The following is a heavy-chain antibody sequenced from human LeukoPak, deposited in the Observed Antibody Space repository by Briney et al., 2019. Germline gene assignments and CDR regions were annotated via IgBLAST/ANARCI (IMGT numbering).Heavy chain of an antibody. J-gene: IGHJ4*02. V-gene: IGHV1-18*01. CDR2: ISGYNGNT. D-gene: IGHD3-22*01. Sequence: GASVKVSCKASGYTFTNFGISWVRQARGQGLEWMGWISGYNGNTKYVQKFQGRVTMTTDTSTSTAYMELRSLRSDDTAVYYCARDLTHRRNYDNSGYQIVPAFWGQGTLVAVSS. CDR1: GYTFTNFG. CDR3: ARDLTHRRNYDNSGYQIVPAF.